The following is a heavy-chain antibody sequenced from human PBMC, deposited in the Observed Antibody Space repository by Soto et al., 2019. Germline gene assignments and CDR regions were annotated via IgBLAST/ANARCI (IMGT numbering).Heavy chain of an antibody. J-gene: IGHJ4*02. CDR2: FSGNGYTT. CDR3: VKEAITGWPNFDS. V-gene: IGHV3-43*01. Sequence: GGSLRLSCAASGFTFSSYTIHWVRQAPGKGLEWVSLFSGNGYTTYYADSVQGRFTISRDNSKSSVYLQMNSVRPEDSGLYYCVKEAITGWPNFDSWGQGTLVTVSS. CDR1: GFTFSSYT. D-gene: IGHD1-20*01.